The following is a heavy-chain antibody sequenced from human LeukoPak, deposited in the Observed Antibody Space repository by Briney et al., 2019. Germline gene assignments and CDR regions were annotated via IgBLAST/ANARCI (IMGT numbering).Heavy chain of an antibody. CDR3: AKVGGISMVRGVMAYYNGMDV. D-gene: IGHD3-10*01. V-gene: IGHV3-9*01. CDR2: ISWNSGSI. Sequence: PGGSLRLSCAASGFTFDDYAMHWVRQAPGKGLEWVSGISWNSGSIGYADSVKGRFTISRDNAKNSLYLQMNSLRAEETALYYCAKVGGISMVRGVMAYYNGMDVWGQGTTVTVSS. CDR1: GFTFDDYA. J-gene: IGHJ6*02.